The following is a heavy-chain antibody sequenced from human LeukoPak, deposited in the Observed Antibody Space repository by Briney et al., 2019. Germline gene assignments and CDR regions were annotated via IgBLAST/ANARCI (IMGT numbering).Heavy chain of an antibody. D-gene: IGHD3-3*01. CDR2: IYHSGST. CDR3: ARRQYYDFWSGPGGGFDP. J-gene: IGHJ5*02. Sequence: SETLSLTCTVSGYSISSGYYWGWIRQPPGKGLEWIGSIYHSGSTYYNPSLKSRVTISVDTSKNQFSLKLSSVTAADTAVYYCARRQYYDFWSGPGGGFDPWGQGTLVTVSS. V-gene: IGHV4-38-2*02. CDR1: GYSISSGYY.